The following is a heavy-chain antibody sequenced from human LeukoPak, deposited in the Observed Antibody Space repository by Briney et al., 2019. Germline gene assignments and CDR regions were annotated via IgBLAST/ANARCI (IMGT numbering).Heavy chain of an antibody. CDR2: IWHDGSNK. CDR3: ARPDXGASGDY. V-gene: IGHV3-33*01. J-gene: IGHJ4*01. Sequence: GGSLRLSCAASGFTFSRFNLHWVRQAPGKGLEWVAVIWHDGSNKYYTDSVKGRFTISRDDSKNTLYLQMNSLKAEDTAVYYCARPDXGASGDYWGXGTXVXVSS. CDR1: GFTFSRFN. D-gene: IGHD4-17*01.